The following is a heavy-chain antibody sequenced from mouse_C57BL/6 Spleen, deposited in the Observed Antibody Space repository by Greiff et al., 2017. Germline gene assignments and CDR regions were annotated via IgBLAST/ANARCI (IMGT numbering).Heavy chain of an antibody. Sequence: VQLQQPGAELVKPGASVKVSCKASGYTFTSYWMHWVKQRPGQGLEWIGRIHPSDGDTNYNQKFKGKATLTVDKSSSTAYMQLSSLTSEDSAVYYCAITYHAYYDMDYWGQGTSLTVSS. CDR1: GYTFTSYW. CDR3: AITYHAYYDMDY. V-gene: IGHV1-74*01. CDR2: IHPSDGDT. D-gene: IGHD5-1*01. J-gene: IGHJ4*01.